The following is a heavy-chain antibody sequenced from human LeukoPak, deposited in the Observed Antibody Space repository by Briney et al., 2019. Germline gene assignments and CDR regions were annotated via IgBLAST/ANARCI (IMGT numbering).Heavy chain of an antibody. J-gene: IGHJ4*02. V-gene: IGHV4-4*07. CDR1: GGSISSYY. CDR3: ARGEVAGPFDY. D-gene: IGHD6-19*01. CDR2: IYTSGST. Sequence: SETLSLTCTVSGGSISSYYWSWIRQPAGKGLEWIGRIYTSGSTNYNPSLKSRVTISVDKSKNQFSLKLRSVTAADTAVYYCARGEVAGPFDYWGQGTLVTVSS.